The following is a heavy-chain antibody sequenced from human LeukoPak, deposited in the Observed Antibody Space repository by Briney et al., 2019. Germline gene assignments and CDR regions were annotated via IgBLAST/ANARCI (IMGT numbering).Heavy chain of an antibody. CDR3: ARRVSSTAVRPNIYQCMDV. J-gene: IGHJ6*03. V-gene: IGHV4-4*09. Sequence: PSETLSLTCTVSGDSISGYSWSWIRQSPEKGLEWIGLIQTSGSTKYKPSLKSRVTISVDTSKNQLSLKVSSVTAADTAVYYCARRVSSTAVRPNIYQCMDVWGKGTTVTVSS. CDR2: IQTSGST. D-gene: IGHD2-2*01. CDR1: GDSISGYS.